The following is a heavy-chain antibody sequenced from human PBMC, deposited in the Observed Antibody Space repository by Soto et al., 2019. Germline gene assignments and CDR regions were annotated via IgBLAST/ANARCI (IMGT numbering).Heavy chain of an antibody. CDR1: GGSISNYY. V-gene: IGHV4-4*07. Sequence: QGQLQESGPVLVKPSETLSLTCTVSGGSISNYYWSCIRQPAGKGLEWIGRIYSSGRTNYNPSLKSRVTMSLDTAKPQFSLKLSSVTAADPAVYYCAREVRGSPTPSYWGHGTLVTVAA. CDR2: IYSSGRT. CDR3: AREVRGSPTPSY. J-gene: IGHJ1*01. D-gene: IGHD3-10*01.